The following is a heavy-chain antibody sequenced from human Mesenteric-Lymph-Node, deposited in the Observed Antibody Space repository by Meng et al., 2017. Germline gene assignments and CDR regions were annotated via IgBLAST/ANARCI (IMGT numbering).Heavy chain of an antibody. CDR1: GFMFSGYA. J-gene: IGHJ6*02. D-gene: IGHD3-16*01. V-gene: IGHV3-49*04. CDR2: IRSNAYGGTT. CDR3: TREVGDGYYYYYGMDV. Sequence: GESLKISCTGSGFMFSGYAMTWVRQAPGKGLELVGFIRSNAYGGTTEYAASVKGRFTIARDDSKSIAYLQMNSLKTEDTAVYYCTREVGDGYYYYYGMDVWGQGTTVTVSS.